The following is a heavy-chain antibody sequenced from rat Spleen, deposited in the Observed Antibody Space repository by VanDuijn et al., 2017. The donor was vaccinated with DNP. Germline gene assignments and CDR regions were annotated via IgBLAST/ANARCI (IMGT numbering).Heavy chain of an antibody. V-gene: IGHV5S13*01. D-gene: IGHD5-1*01. J-gene: IGHJ3*01. Sequence: EVQLVESGGGLMQPGRSLKLSCAASGFIFSNYDVAWVRQAPTKGLEWVASISTGGDNTYYRDSVKGRFTISRDNARNTLYLQMDSLRSEDTATYYCATHGTFVYWGQGTLVTVSS. CDR2: ISTGGDNT. CDR1: GFIFSNYD. CDR3: ATHGTFVY.